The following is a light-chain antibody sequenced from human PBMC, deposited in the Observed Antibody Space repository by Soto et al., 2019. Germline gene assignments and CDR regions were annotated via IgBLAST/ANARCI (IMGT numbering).Light chain of an antibody. Sequence: EIVLTQSPGTRSFSPGERATLSCRASQSVSSNLAWYQQKPGLAPTLLISDASSRASGVPDRFTGGGSGTDFTLTIRRLEPEDFALYYCQQYAGSPITFGQGTRLEIK. CDR2: DAS. V-gene: IGKV3-20*01. J-gene: IGKJ5*01. CDR3: QQYAGSPIT. CDR1: QSVSSN.